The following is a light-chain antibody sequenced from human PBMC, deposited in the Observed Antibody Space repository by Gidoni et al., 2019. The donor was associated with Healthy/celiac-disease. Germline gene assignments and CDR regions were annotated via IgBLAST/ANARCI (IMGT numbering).Light chain of an antibody. CDR2: DAS. CDR1: QDISNY. Sequence: DIQMTQSPSSLSASVGDRVTITCQASQDISNYLNWYQQKPGKAPKLLIYDASNLETGVPSRFSGGGSGTDITVPISSLQPEDIATYYCQQYDNLPITFXQXTRLXIK. CDR3: QQYDNLPIT. V-gene: IGKV1-33*01. J-gene: IGKJ5*01.